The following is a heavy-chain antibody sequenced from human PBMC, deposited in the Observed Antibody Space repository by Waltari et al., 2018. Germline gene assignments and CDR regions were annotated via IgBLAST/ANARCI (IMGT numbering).Heavy chain of an antibody. D-gene: IGHD4-17*01. V-gene: IGHV4-4*07. Sequence: QVQLQESGPGLVKPSETLSLTCTVSGGSISSYYWSWIRQPAGKGLEWIGRIYTSGSTHYNPSLKRRVTMSVDTSKNQFSLKLSSVTAADTAVYYCAKEPTGHYYYYGMDVWGQGTTVTVSS. CDR1: GGSISSYY. CDR2: IYTSGST. CDR3: AKEPTGHYYYYGMDV. J-gene: IGHJ6*02.